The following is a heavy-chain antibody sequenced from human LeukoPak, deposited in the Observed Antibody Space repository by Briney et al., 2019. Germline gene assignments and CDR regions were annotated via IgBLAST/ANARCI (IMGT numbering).Heavy chain of an antibody. J-gene: IGHJ6*02. Sequence: PSETLSLTCAVYGGSFSGYYWSWIRQPPGKGLEWIGEINHSGSTNYNPSLKSPVTISVDTSKNQSSLKLSSVTAADTAVYYCARYDSSGYYHYYYYGMDVWGQGTTVTVSS. CDR2: INHSGST. D-gene: IGHD3-22*01. CDR1: GGSFSGYY. CDR3: ARYDSSGYYHYYYYGMDV. V-gene: IGHV4-34*01.